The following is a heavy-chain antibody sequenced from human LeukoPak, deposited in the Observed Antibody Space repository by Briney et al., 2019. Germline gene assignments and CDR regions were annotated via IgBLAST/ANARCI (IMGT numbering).Heavy chain of an antibody. Sequence: GGSLRLSCAASGFTVSSNYMSWVRQAPGKGLEWVSVIYSGGSTYYADSVKGRFTISRGNSKNTLYLQMNSLRAEDTAVYYCARRYYDSSGYYHDAFDTWGQGTMVTVSS. CDR1: GFTVSSNY. CDR3: ARRYYDSSGYYHDAFDT. CDR2: IYSGGST. D-gene: IGHD3-22*01. J-gene: IGHJ3*02. V-gene: IGHV3-53*01.